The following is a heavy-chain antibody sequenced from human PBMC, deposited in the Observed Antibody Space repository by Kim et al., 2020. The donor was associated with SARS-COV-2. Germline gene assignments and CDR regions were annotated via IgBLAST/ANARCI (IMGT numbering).Heavy chain of an antibody. CDR1: GFTFSSYW. CDR3: ARTVTIFGVVAWFDP. D-gene: IGHD3-3*01. J-gene: IGHJ5*02. V-gene: IGHV3-7*01. Sequence: GGSLRLSCAASGFTFSSYWMSWVRQAPGKGLEWVANIKQDGSEKYYVDSVKGRFTISRDNAKNSLYLQMNSLRAEDTAVYYCARTVTIFGVVAWFDPWGQGTVVTVSS. CDR2: IKQDGSEK.